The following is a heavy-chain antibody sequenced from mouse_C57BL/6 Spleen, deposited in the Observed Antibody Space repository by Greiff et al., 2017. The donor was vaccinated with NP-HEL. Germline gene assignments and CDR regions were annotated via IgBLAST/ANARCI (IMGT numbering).Heavy chain of an antibody. Sequence: QVQLQQSGAELVRPGASVTLSCKASGYTFTDYEMHWVKQTPVHGLEWIGAIDPETGGTAYNQKFKGKAILTADKSSSTAYMELRSLTSEDSAVYYCTRYGLRRGDYWGQGTSVTVSS. D-gene: IGHD2-2*01. CDR1: GYTFTDYE. CDR2: IDPETGGT. CDR3: TRYGLRRGDY. J-gene: IGHJ4*01. V-gene: IGHV1-15*01.